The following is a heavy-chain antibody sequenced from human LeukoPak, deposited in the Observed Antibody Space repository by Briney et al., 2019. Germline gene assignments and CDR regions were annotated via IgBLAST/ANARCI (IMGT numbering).Heavy chain of an antibody. D-gene: IGHD5-12*01. J-gene: IGHJ4*02. CDR1: GFTVSRCY. V-gene: IGHV3-30*04. CDR3: ASGYSGYSYGDY. CDR2: ISYDGSNK. Sequence: PGGSLRLSCAGSGFTVSRCYMSWVRQAPGKGLEWVAVISYDGSNKFYADSVKGRFTISRDYSKNTLYLQMNGLRAEDTAVYYCASGYSGYSYGDYWGQGTLVTVSP.